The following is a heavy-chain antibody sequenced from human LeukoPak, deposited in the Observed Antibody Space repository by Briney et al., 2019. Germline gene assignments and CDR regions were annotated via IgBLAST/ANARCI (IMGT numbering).Heavy chain of an antibody. Sequence: GSLRLSCAASGFTFSSYAMSWVRQAPGKGLEWVSAISGSGGSTYYADSVKGRFTISRDNSKNTLYLQMNSLRAEDTAVYYCAKTHYGSRSYYKWANYYYYGMDVWGQGTTVTVSS. D-gene: IGHD3-10*01. CDR1: GFTFSSYA. CDR2: ISGSGGST. CDR3: AKTHYGSRSYYKWANYYYYGMDV. J-gene: IGHJ6*02. V-gene: IGHV3-23*01.